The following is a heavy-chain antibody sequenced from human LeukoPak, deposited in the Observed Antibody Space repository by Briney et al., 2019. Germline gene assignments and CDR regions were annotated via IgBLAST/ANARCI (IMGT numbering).Heavy chain of an antibody. J-gene: IGHJ4*02. D-gene: IGHD3-22*01. Sequence: ASVKVSCKGSGGTFSSYAISWVRQAPGQGLEWMGGIIPIFGTANYAQKFQGRVTITTDESTSTAYMELSSLRSEDTAVYYCARDGYYDTLPCAYWGQGTLVTVSS. CDR1: GGTFSSYA. CDR2: IIPIFGTA. CDR3: ARDGYYDTLPCAY. V-gene: IGHV1-69*05.